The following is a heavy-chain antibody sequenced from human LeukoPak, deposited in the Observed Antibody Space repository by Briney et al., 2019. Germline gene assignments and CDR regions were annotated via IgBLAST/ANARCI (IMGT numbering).Heavy chain of an antibody. V-gene: IGHV3-21*01. CDR3: ARERGGYSSGWSSYYFDY. J-gene: IGHJ4*02. CDR2: ISSSSSYI. D-gene: IGHD6-19*01. Sequence: GGSLRLSCAASGFTFSSYSMYWVRQAPGKGLEWVSSISSSSSYIYYADSVKGRFTISRDNAKNSLYLQMNSLRAEDTAVYYCARERGGYSSGWSSYYFDYWGQGTLVTVSS. CDR1: GFTFSSYS.